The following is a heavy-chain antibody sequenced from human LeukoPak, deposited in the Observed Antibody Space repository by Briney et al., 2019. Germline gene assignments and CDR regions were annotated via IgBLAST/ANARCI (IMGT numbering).Heavy chain of an antibody. CDR2: IRPRDGDT. CDR1: GYTFTSFF. D-gene: IGHD1-1*01. CDR3: AREQPNTGGFEK. V-gene: IGHV1-46*01. Sequence: RASVKVSCKASGYTFTSFFIHWVRQAPGQGLEWMGTIRPRDGDTNYAQTFRDRVTLSRDTSTSTVYMALSSLRSEDTAIYYCAREQPNTGGFEKWGQGTLVTVSS. J-gene: IGHJ4*02.